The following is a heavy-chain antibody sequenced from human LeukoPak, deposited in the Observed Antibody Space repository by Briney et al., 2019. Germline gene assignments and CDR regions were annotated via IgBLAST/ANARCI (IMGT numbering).Heavy chain of an antibody. J-gene: IGHJ4*02. CDR1: GGSFSGYY. V-gene: IGHV4-34*01. CDR3: ARGQSGRGWYNYFDY. D-gene: IGHD6-19*01. CDR2: INHSGST. Sequence: SETLSLTCAVYGGSFSGYYWSWIRQPPGKGLEWIGEINHSGSTNYNPSLKSRVTISVDTSKNQFSLKLSSVTAADTAVYYCARGQSGRGWYNYFDYWGQGTLVTVSS.